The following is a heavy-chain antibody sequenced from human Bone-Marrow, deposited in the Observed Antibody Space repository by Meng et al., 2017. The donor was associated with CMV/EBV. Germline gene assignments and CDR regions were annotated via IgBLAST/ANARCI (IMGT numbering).Heavy chain of an antibody. V-gene: IGHV3-21*01. CDR3: ARAGISGGFWFDP. CDR1: GFTFSSYS. J-gene: IGHJ5*02. Sequence: GESLKISCAASGFTFSSYSMNWVRQAPGKGLEWVSSISSSSSYIYYSDSVNGRFTISRDKAKYSLYLQMNSLRAEDTAVYYCARAGISGGFWFDPWGQGTLVTVSS. D-gene: IGHD1-26*01. CDR2: ISSSSSYI.